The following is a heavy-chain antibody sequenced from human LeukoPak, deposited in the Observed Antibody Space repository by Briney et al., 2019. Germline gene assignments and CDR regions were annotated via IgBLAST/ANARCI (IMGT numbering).Heavy chain of an antibody. Sequence: GASVKVSCKASGYTFTSYYMHWVRQAPGQGLEWMGWISAYNGNTNYAQKLQGRVTMTTDTSTSTAYMELRSLRSDDTAVYYCARDSAAAGTEGFDYWGQGTLVTVSS. J-gene: IGHJ4*02. CDR2: ISAYNGNT. D-gene: IGHD6-13*01. CDR3: ARDSAAAGTEGFDY. V-gene: IGHV1-18*04. CDR1: GYTFTSYY.